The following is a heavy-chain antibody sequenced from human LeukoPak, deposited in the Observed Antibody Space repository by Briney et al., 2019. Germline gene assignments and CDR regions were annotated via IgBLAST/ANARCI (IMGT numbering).Heavy chain of an antibody. D-gene: IGHD4/OR15-4a*01. CDR3: AKESGALGAPLYDY. Sequence: GSLRLSCGASGFIFRNYVMSWVRQAPGEGLEWVSGISANGGGTYYADSVKGRFTISRDNSKNMLYLQMNSLRAEDTAVYYCAKESGALGAPLYDYWGQGTLVTGSS. V-gene: IGHV3-23*01. J-gene: IGHJ4*02. CDR1: GFIFRNYV. CDR2: ISANGGGT.